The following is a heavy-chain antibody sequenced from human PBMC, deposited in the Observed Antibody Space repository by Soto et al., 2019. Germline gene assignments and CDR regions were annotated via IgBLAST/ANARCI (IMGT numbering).Heavy chain of an antibody. CDR2: IIPLMGTA. V-gene: IGHV1-69*18. J-gene: IGHJ6*02. CDR1: GGTFSTYG. D-gene: IGHD4-4*01. CDR3: ARVVMTTVPASFYYGLDV. Sequence: QVQLVQSGAEVRKPGSSVTVSCKASGGTFSTYGITWVRQAPGQGLEWMGNIIPLMGTATYAQRFRGRVTITADESTTTAYMALASLRSEDTAVYYCARVVMTTVPASFYYGLDVWGQGTTVTVSS.